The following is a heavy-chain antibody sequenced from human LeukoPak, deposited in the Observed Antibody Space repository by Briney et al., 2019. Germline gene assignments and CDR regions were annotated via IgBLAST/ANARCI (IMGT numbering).Heavy chain of an antibody. D-gene: IGHD5-18*01. V-gene: IGHV3-11*04. CDR3: ARDQPIGYNYGYPFDN. CDR1: GSSFSDYY. Sequence: GGSLRLSCAASGSSFSDYYMTWIRQAPGKGLEWVSYISGSGSTIYYADSVKGRFTISRDNAKNSLYLQMNNLRVEDTAVYYCARDQPIGYNYGYPFDNWGQGTLVTVSS. J-gene: IGHJ4*02. CDR2: ISGSGSTI.